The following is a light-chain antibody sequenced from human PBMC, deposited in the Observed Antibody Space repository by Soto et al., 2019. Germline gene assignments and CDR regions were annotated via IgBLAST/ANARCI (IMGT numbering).Light chain of an antibody. V-gene: IGKV1-39*01. CDR2: AAS. CDR3: LQTYSAPRT. CDR1: QTISTY. J-gene: IGKJ2*02. Sequence: DIQVTQSPSSLSASVGDRVTITCRASQTISTYLNWYQQKPGKAPNLLLYAASGLHGGVRAMLCGRGSATEFAPTISSLLPEDFGSYYCLQTYSAPRTFGQGTKVDIK.